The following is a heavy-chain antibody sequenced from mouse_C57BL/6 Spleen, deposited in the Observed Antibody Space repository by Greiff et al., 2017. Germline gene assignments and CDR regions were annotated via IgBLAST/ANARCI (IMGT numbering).Heavy chain of an antibody. CDR3: ARGGFITTVVADFDY. V-gene: IGHV1-66*01. J-gene: IGHJ2*01. CDR2: IYPGSGNT. Sequence: QVQLKESGPELVKPGASVKISCKASGYSFTSYYIHWVKQRPGQGLEWIGWIYPGSGNTKYNEKFKGKATLTADTSSSTAYMQLSSLTSEDSAVYYCARGGFITTVVADFDYWGQGTTLTVSS. D-gene: IGHD1-1*01. CDR1: GYSFTSYY.